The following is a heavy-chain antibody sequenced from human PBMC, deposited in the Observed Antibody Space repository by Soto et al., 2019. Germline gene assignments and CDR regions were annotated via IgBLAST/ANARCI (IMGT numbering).Heavy chain of an antibody. CDR2: IYPAGNT. Sequence: PGGSLRLSCAASGFTVSSAHMTWVRQPPGRGPEWVSTIYPAGNTFYADSVKGRFTISRDTSKNMLYLQMNNLRAEDTAVYYCATGVDTAKAGYWGQGTLVTVSS. CDR3: ATGVDTAKAGY. J-gene: IGHJ4*02. D-gene: IGHD5-18*01. V-gene: IGHV3-53*01. CDR1: GFTVSSAH.